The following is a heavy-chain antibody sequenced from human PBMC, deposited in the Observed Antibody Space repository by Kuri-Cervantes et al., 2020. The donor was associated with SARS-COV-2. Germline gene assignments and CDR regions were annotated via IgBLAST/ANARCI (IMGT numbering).Heavy chain of an antibody. CDR2: ISSSGSTI. V-gene: IGHV3-11*04. D-gene: IGHD3-22*01. J-gene: IGHJ4*02. Sequence: GESLKISCAASGFTFSDYYMSWIRQAPGKGLEWVSYISSSGSTIYYADSVKGRFTISRDNAKNSLYLQMNSLRAEDTAVYYCAFGVDSSGYYDYWGQGTLVTVSS. CDR1: GFTFSDYY. CDR3: AFGVDSSGYYDY.